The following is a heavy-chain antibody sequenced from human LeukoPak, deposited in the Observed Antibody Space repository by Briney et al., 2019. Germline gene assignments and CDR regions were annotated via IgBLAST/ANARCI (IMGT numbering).Heavy chain of an antibody. V-gene: IGHV3-30*03. CDR3: VKGSVTYTGGYFDY. D-gene: IGHD3-10*01. J-gene: IGHJ4*02. CDR1: GFTFSNYV. Sequence: GGSLRLSCAASGFTFSNYVMHWVRQAPGKGLEWVAVISYDGSNKYYADSVKGRFTISRDNSKNTLFMQMKSLRVEDTAVYYCVKGSVTYTGGYFDYWGQGTLVTVSS. CDR2: ISYDGSNK.